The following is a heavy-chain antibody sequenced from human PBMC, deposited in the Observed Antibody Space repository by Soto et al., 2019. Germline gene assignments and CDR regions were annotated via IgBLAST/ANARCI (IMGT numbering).Heavy chain of an antibody. CDR2: IYYSGST. J-gene: IGHJ6*02. V-gene: IGHV4-39*01. CDR1: GGSISSSSYY. CDR3: ARLSNYYGMDV. Sequence: QLQLQESGPGLVKPSETLSLTCTVSGGSISSSSYYWGWIRQPPGKGLEWIGSIYYSGSTYYNPSLKSRVTISVDTSKNQFSLKLSSVTAADTAVYYCARLSNYYGMDVWGQGTTVTVSS.